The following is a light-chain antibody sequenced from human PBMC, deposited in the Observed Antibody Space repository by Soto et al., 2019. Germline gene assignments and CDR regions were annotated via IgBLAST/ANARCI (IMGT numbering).Light chain of an antibody. CDR3: QSYDRSLSGSVV. CDR2: YND. V-gene: IGLV1-40*01. Sequence: QSVLTQPPSVSGAPGQRVTISCTGSTSNIGAGYDVHWYQQVPGTAHKLLIYYNDNRPSGVPDRFSGSKSGTSASLAITGLQADDEADYYCQSYDRSLSGSVVFGGGTKLTVL. J-gene: IGLJ2*01. CDR1: TSNIGAGYD.